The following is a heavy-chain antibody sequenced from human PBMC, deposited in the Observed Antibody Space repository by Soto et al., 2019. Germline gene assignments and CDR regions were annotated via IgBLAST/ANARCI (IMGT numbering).Heavy chain of an antibody. V-gene: IGHV3-33*06. CDR2: IWYDGSNK. CDR1: GFTFSSYG. J-gene: IGHJ6*03. D-gene: IGHD6-13*01. CDR3: AKFPIEAAGDPIYYSYYYMDV. Sequence: QVQLVESGGGVVQPGRSLRLSCAASGFTFSSYGMHWVRQAPGKGLEWVAVIWYDGSNKYYADSVKGRFTISRDNSKNTLNLQMNSLRAEHTAVYYCAKFPIEAAGDPIYYSYYYMDVWGKGTTVTVSS.